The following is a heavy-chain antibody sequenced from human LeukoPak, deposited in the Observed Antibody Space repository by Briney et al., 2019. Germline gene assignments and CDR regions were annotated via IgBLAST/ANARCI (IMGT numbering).Heavy chain of an antibody. D-gene: IGHD3-16*01. CDR2: IYHSGST. J-gene: IGHJ4*02. CDR1: GYSIGSDYY. V-gene: IGHV4-38-2*02. CDR3: ARDQGQLGF. Sequence: SGTLSLTCTVSGYSIGSDYYWGWIRQPPGKGLEWIASIYHSGSTYYNPSLKSRVTISIDTSKNQFSLKMSSVTAADSAVYYCARDQGQLGFWGQGTLVTVSS.